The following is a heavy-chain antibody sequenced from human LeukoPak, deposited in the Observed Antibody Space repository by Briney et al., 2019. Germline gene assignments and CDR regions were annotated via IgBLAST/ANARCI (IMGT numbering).Heavy chain of an antibody. J-gene: IGHJ3*02. Sequence: GGSLRLSGIASGLTFADYAMSWGGQAPGKGLEWGGFFRSKGYGGTTEYAASVKSSFSISRDDSTSIAYLQMYSLRTEDKAVFYCTRDCSGGSCWGDAFDIWGQGTMVTVSS. CDR2: FRSKGYGGTT. CDR3: TRDCSGGSCWGDAFDI. V-gene: IGHV3-49*04. D-gene: IGHD2-15*01. CDR1: GLTFADYA.